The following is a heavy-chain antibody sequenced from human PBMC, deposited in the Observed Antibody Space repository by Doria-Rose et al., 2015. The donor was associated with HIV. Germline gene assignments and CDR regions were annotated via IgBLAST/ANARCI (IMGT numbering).Heavy chain of an antibody. Sequence: ESGPVLVKPTETLTLTCTVSGVSLSSPGMGVSWIRQPPGKALEWLANIFSDDERSYKTSLNSRLPISRGTSKSQEVLTMTDMDPVDTATYYCARIKSSRWYHKYYFDFWGQGTLVIVSA. CDR3: ARIKSSRWYHKYYFDF. CDR1: GVSLSSPGMG. D-gene: IGHD6-13*01. V-gene: IGHV2-26*01. J-gene: IGHJ4*02. CDR2: IFSDDER.